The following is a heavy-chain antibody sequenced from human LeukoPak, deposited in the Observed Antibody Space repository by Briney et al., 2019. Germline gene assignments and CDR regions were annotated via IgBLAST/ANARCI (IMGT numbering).Heavy chain of an antibody. D-gene: IGHD1-7*01. CDR3: AKLGGPLLSGYYMDV. Sequence: SETLSLAPPVSGGSVSTDNWNWIRQPAGKGLECTWHVYNSGNTTYNPSLNSRVTMSVDTSKNQFSLKLSAVTAADSAVYYVAKLGGPLLSGYYMDVWGKGTTVTVSS. CDR1: GGSVSTDN. V-gene: IGHV4-4*07. CDR2: VYNSGNT. J-gene: IGHJ6*03.